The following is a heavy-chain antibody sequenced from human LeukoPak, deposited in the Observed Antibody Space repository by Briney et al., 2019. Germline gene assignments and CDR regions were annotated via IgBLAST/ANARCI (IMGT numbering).Heavy chain of an antibody. D-gene: IGHD6-13*01. CDR1: GGSISSSNW. CDR3: ARDGGPGIAAAGGAFDI. CDR2: IYHSGST. V-gene: IGHV4-4*02. Sequence: PSGTQSLTCAVSGGSISSSNWWSWVRQPPGKGLEWIGVIYHSGSTNYNPSLKSRVTISVDKSKNQFSLKLSSVTAADTAVYYCARDGGPGIAAAGGAFDIWGQGTTVTVSS. J-gene: IGHJ3*02.